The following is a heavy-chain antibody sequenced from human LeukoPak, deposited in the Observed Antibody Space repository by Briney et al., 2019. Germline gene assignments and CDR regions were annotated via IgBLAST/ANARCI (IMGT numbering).Heavy chain of an antibody. CDR2: ISTDNGNT. J-gene: IGHJ4*02. V-gene: IGHV1-18*01. Sequence: ASVKVSCKTSGYTFTSYGISWVRQAPGQGLEWMGWISTDNGNTNYAQKVQGRVTMTTDTSTSTAYMELRSLRSDDTAVYYCARDPSGSYDFAYWGQGTLVTVSS. D-gene: IGHD1-26*01. CDR1: GYTFTSYG. CDR3: ARDPSGSYDFAY.